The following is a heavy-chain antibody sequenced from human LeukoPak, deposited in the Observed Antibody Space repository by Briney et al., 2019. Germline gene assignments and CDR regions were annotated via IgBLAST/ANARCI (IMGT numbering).Heavy chain of an antibody. D-gene: IGHD3-3*01. J-gene: IGHJ3*02. CDR1: GYSFTSYW. CDR2: IYPGDSDT. V-gene: IGHV5-51*01. CDR3: ARNWSGYWRTGEAFDI. Sequence: GESLKIFYKGSGYSFTSYWIGWVRPMPGKGLEWMGIIYPGDSDTRYSPSFQGQVTISADKSISTAYLQWSSLKASDTAMYYCARNWSGYWRTGEAFDIWGQGTMVTVSS.